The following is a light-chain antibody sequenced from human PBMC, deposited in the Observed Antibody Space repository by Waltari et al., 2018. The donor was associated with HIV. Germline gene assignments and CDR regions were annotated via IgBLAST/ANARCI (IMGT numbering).Light chain of an antibody. CDR3: MLFFRTSYL. V-gene: IGLV7-43*01. J-gene: IGLJ2*01. Sequence: QTVVTQEPSMTVSPGGTVTLTCNSATGPVGSCHYVNWFQPKPGQHPRPLIYSATRRHPLTPERFSASRVGDRAALTLSNVWPEDQADYYCMLFFRTSYLVGGGTRVTVL. CDR2: SAT. CDR1: TGPVGSCHY.